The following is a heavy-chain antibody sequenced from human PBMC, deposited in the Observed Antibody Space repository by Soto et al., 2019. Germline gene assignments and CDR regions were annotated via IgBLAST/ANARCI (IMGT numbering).Heavy chain of an antibody. CDR1: GFTFTSSA. CDR3: AADLSTGAPSFDY. V-gene: IGHV1-58*01. CDR2: IVVGSGNT. D-gene: IGHD1-1*01. Sequence: GASVKVSCKASGFTFTSSAVQWVRQARGQRLEWIGWIVVGSGNTNYAQKFQERVTITRDMSTSTAYMELSSLRSEDTAVYYCAADLSTGAPSFDYWGQGTLVTVSS. J-gene: IGHJ4*02.